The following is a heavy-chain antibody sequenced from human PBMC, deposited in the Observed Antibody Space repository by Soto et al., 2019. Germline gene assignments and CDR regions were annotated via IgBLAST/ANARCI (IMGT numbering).Heavy chain of an antibody. CDR1: GGTFSSYA. Sequence: QVQLVQSGAEVKKPGSSVKVSCKASGGTFSSYAISWVRQAPGQGLEWMGGIIPIFGTANYAQKFQGRVTITADKATSKAYMELRSLRSEDTAVYYCARGRALAARKTYYYYGIDVWGQGTTVTVSS. CDR2: IIPIFGTA. CDR3: ARGRALAARKTYYYYGIDV. D-gene: IGHD6-6*01. J-gene: IGHJ6*02. V-gene: IGHV1-69*06.